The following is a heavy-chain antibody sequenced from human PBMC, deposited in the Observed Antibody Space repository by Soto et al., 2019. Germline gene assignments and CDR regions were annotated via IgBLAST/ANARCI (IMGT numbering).Heavy chain of an antibody. CDR2: IDPSDSYT. Sequence: PGESLKISCKGSGYSFTSYWISWVRQMPGKGLEWMGRIDPSDSYTNYSPSFQGHVTISADKSISTAYLQWSSLKASDTAMYYCARQKQLVSYYYYYGMDVWGQGTTVTVSS. V-gene: IGHV5-10-1*01. D-gene: IGHD6-6*01. CDR1: GYSFTSYW. J-gene: IGHJ6*02. CDR3: ARQKQLVSYYYYYGMDV.